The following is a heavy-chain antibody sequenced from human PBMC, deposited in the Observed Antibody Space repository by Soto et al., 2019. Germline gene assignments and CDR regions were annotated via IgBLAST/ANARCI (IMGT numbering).Heavy chain of an antibody. D-gene: IGHD3-3*02. CDR1: GGSISSYY. V-gene: IGHV4-59*01. Sequence: SETLSLTCTVSGGSISSYYWSWIRQPPGKGLEWIGYIYYSGSTNYNPSLKSRVTISVDTSKNQFSLKLSSVTAADTAVYYCARARRAFIENWFAPWGQGTLVTVSS. CDR2: IYYSGST. J-gene: IGHJ5*02. CDR3: ARARRAFIENWFAP.